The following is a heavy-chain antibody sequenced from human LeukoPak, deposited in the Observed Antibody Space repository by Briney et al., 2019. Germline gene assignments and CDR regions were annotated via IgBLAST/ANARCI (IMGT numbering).Heavy chain of an antibody. D-gene: IGHD4-17*01. CDR1: GLTFSSCW. Sequence: GGSLGLSCAASGLTFSSCWMSWVRQAPGKGLEWVASIKQDGSEKYYVDSVKGRFTISRDNAKNSQYLEMNSLRAEDTAVYYCAREGRTTVTIDYWGQGTLVTVSS. CDR3: AREGRTTVTIDY. V-gene: IGHV3-7*03. J-gene: IGHJ4*02. CDR2: IKQDGSEK.